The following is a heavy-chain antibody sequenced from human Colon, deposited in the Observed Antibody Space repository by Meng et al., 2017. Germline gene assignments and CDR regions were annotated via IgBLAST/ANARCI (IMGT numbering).Heavy chain of an antibody. CDR1: GASINSTGCS. CDR3: ARVGYCVNGVCYQTLGH. V-gene: IGHV4-30-2*01. J-gene: IGHJ4*02. Sequence: QLQESGAGVVKPSQSLSRTCAVSGASINSTGCSWNWVRQPPGKGLEWIGYIYESGIAYYNPSLKSRVTISLDRSKNQFSLNMTSVTAADTAVYFCARVGYCVNGVCYQTLGHWSQGTLVTVSS. D-gene: IGHD2-15*01. CDR2: IYESGIA.